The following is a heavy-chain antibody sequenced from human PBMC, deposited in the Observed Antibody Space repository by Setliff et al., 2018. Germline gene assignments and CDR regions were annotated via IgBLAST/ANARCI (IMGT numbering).Heavy chain of an antibody. J-gene: IGHJ4*02. V-gene: IGHV4-61*01. CDR2: VHFTGST. CDR3: ARKVEQWLTPHFDY. D-gene: IGHD6-19*01. Sequence: PSETLSLTCAVSDFSVPTVYYWTWIRQPPGKGLEWIGYVHFTGSTNYNPSLKSRVTMSVDVSKSQFSLRLSSVTAADTAVYYCARKVEQWLTPHFDYWGQGALVTVSS. CDR1: DFSVPTVYY.